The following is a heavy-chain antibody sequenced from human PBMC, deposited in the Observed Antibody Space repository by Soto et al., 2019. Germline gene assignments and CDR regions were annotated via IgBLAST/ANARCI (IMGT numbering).Heavy chain of an antibody. D-gene: IGHD2-15*01. Sequence: GGSLRLSCAASGFTFSSCWMNWVRQAPGEGLVWVAGINGGGSSTNYADSVKGRFTISRDNSKNTLYLQMNSLRAEDTAVYYCAKAVPRSYCSGGSCFFDYWGQGTLVTVSS. CDR3: AKAVPRSYCSGGSCFFDY. CDR2: INGGGSST. V-gene: IGHV3-23*01. J-gene: IGHJ4*02. CDR1: GFTFSSCW.